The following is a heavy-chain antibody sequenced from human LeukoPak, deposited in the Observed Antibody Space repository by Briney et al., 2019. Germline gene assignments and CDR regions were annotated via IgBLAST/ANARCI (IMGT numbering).Heavy chain of an antibody. Sequence: GGSLRLSCAASAFTFRPYAMIWVRQAPGKGLEWVSTVSGSGGSTYYADSVKGRFTISRDNSNNTLYLQMNSLRAEDTAVYYCAKDGPSITMIVVVITRWGFDYWGQGNLVTVSS. J-gene: IGHJ4*02. V-gene: IGHV3-23*01. CDR1: AFTFRPYA. D-gene: IGHD3-22*01. CDR2: VSGSGGST. CDR3: AKDGPSITMIVVVITRWGFDY.